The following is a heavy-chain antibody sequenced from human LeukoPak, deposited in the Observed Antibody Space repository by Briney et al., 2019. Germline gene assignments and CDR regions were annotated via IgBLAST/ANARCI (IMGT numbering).Heavy chain of an antibody. CDR3: ARDAYSSGWYRGWFDP. Sequence: GGSLRLSCAASGFTFSSYSMNWVRQAPGKGLEWVSYISSSSTIYYADSVKGRFTISRDNAKNSLYLQMNSLRDEDTAVYYCARDAYSSGWYRGWFDPWGQGTLVTVSS. CDR1: GFTFSSYS. D-gene: IGHD6-19*01. CDR2: ISSSSTI. V-gene: IGHV3-48*02. J-gene: IGHJ5*02.